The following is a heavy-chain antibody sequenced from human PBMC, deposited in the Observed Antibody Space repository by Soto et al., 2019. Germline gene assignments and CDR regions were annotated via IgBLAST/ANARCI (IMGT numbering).Heavy chain of an antibody. CDR1: GGSFSGYY. J-gene: IGHJ6*02. CDR3: APGLGSGYDSYYYYGMDV. CDR2: INHSGST. D-gene: IGHD5-12*01. Sequence: SATLSLTCAVYGGSFSGYYWSWIRQPPGKGLEWIGEINHSGSTNYNPSLKSRVTISVDTSKNQFSLKLSSVTAADTAVYYCAPGLGSGYDSYYYYGMDVWGQGTTVTVSS. V-gene: IGHV4-34*01.